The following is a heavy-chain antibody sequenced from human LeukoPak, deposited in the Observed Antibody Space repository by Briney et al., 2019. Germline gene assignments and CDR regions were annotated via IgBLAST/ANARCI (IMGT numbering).Heavy chain of an antibody. D-gene: IGHD6-13*01. Sequence: KTGGSLRLSCAASGFTFSSYSMNWVRQAPGKGLEWVSSISSSSSYIYYADSVKGRFTISRDNAKNSLYLQMNSLGAEDTAVYYCARDIAAAGTGFDYWGQGTLVTVSS. J-gene: IGHJ4*02. V-gene: IGHV3-21*01. CDR1: GFTFSSYS. CDR2: ISSSSSYI. CDR3: ARDIAAAGTGFDY.